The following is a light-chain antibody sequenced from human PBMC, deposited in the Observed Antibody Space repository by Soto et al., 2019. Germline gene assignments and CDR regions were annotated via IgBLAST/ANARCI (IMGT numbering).Light chain of an antibody. CDR3: LLSYSGASWV. CDR1: TGAVTRGHY. V-gene: IGLV7-46*01. J-gene: IGLJ3*02. CDR2: DTS. Sequence: QTVVTQEPSLTVSPGGTVTLTCGSSTGAVTRGHYPYSFQQKPGQAPRTLIYDTSNKHSWTPARFSGSLLGGKAALTLSGAQPEDEAEYYCLLSYSGASWVFGGGTKLTVL.